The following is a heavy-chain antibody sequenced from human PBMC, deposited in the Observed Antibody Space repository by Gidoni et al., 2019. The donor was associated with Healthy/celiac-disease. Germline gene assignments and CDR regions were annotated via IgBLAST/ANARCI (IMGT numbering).Heavy chain of an antibody. V-gene: IGHV3-30*18. J-gene: IGHJ4*02. D-gene: IGHD2-15*01. Sequence: QVQLVQSGGGVVQPGRSLRLSCAAAGFTSSSDGMPWVRQAPGKGLEWVAVISYDGSNKYYADSVKGRFTISRDNPKNTLYLQMNSLRAEDTAVYYCAKVIVVVVAATLDLPSSPPFDYWGQGTLVTVSS. CDR1: GFTSSSDG. CDR3: AKVIVVVVAATLDLPSSPPFDY. CDR2: ISYDGSNK.